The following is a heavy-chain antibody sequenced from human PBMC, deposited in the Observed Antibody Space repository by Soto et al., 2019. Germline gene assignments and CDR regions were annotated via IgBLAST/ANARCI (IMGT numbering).Heavy chain of an antibody. V-gene: IGHV3-30*18. J-gene: IGHJ6*01. Sequence: QVQLVESGGGVVQPGRSLRLSCAASGFTFSSYGMHWVRQAPGKGLEWVAVISYDGSNKYYADSVKGRFTISRDNSKNTLYLQMNSLRAEDTAVYYCAKSRTPIPDYYYSGMDVWGQGTTVTVSS. CDR1: GFTFSSYG. CDR2: ISYDGSNK. CDR3: AKSRTPIPDYYYSGMDV.